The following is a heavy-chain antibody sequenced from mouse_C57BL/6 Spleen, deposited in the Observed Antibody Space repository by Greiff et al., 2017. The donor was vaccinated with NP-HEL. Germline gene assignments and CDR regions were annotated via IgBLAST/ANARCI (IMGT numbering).Heavy chain of an antibody. Sequence: QVTLKVSGPGILQPSQNLSLTCSFSGFSLSTFGMGVGWLRPPSGKGLVWLAHIWWGDDKYYNPALKSRLTISKDTSKNQVFLKIANVDTADTATYYCARIVRYDGYLDGAMDDWGQGTSVTVSS. D-gene: IGHD2-3*01. CDR1: GFSLSTFGMG. CDR2: IWWGDDK. J-gene: IGHJ4*01. V-gene: IGHV8-8*01. CDR3: ARIVRYDGYLDGAMDD.